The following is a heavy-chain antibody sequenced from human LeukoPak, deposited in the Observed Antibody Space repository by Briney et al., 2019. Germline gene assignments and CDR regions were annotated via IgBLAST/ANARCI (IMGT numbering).Heavy chain of an antibody. CDR3: ARNPLYYGSGSYSVAFDI. Sequence: VKVSCKASGGTFSSYAISWVRQAPGQGLEWMGGIIPIFGTANYAQKFQGRVTITADESTSTAYMELSSLRSEDTAVYYCARNPLYYGSGSYSVAFDIWGQGTMVTVSS. CDR1: GGTFSSYA. CDR2: IIPIFGTA. V-gene: IGHV1-69*13. D-gene: IGHD3-10*01. J-gene: IGHJ3*02.